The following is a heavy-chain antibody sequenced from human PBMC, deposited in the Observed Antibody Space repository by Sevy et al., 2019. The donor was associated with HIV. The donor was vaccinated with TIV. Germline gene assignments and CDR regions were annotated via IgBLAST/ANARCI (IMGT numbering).Heavy chain of an antibody. CDR1: QFSFSDYS. CDR3: ARVGSQSSSSSPHCDY. V-gene: IGHV3-21*01. D-gene: IGHD6-6*01. CDR2: ISTIGNFI. J-gene: IGHJ4*02. Sequence: GGSLRLSCAASQFSFSDYSLNWVRQAPGKGLEWVASISTIGNFISYADSVRGRFTISRDNTKNSLFLQMTSLRVEDTALYYCARVGSQSSSSSPHCDYWGQGTLVTVSS.